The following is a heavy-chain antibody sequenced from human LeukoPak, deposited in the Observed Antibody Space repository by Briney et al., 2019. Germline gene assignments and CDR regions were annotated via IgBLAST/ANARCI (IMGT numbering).Heavy chain of an antibody. CDR2: INHSGST. D-gene: IGHD3-3*01. CDR3: AARYYDFWSGYYTGDY. J-gene: IGHJ4*02. CDR1: GGSFSGYY. V-gene: IGHV4-34*01. Sequence: SETLSLTCAVYGGSFSGYYCSWIRQPPGKGLEWIGEINHSGSTNYNPSLKSRVTISVDPSKSQFSLKLSSVPAADTAVYYCAARYYDFWSGYYTGDYWGQGTLVTVSS.